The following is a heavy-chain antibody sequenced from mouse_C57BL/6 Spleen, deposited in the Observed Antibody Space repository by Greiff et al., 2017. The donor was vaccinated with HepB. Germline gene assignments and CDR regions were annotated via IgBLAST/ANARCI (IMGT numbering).Heavy chain of an antibody. D-gene: IGHD1-1*01. J-gene: IGHJ4*01. CDR3: ARRYYYGSSSYAMDY. CDR1: GYAFSSSW. Sequence: LEESGPELVKPGASVKISCKASGYAFSSSWMNWVKQRPGKGLEWIGRIYPGDGDTNYNGKFKGKATLTADKSSSTSYMQLSSLTSEDSAVYFCARRYYYGSSSYAMDYWGQGTSVTVSS. CDR2: IYPGDGDT. V-gene: IGHV1-82*01.